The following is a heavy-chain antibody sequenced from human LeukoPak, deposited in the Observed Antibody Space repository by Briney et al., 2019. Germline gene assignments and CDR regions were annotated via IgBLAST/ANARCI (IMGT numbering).Heavy chain of an antibody. D-gene: IGHD6-19*01. V-gene: IGHV1-18*01. J-gene: IGHJ4*02. CDR1: GYTFTSYG. CDR2: ISAYNGNT. Sequence: ASVKVSCKASGYTFTSYGISWVRQAPGQGLEWTGWISAYNGNTNYAQKLQGRVTMTTDTSTSTAYMELRSLRSDDTAVYYCAISIAVAGGFDYWGQGTLVTVSS. CDR3: AISIAVAGGFDY.